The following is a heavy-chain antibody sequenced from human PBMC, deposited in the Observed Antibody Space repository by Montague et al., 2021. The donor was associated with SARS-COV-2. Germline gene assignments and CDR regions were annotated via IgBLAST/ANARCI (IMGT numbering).Heavy chain of an antibody. V-gene: IGHV3-30*04. D-gene: IGHD1-26*01. CDR2: ISYDGSNK. CDR3: ARAYSGSYNDAFDI. J-gene: IGHJ3*02. CDR1: GFTFSSYA. Sequence: SLRLSCAASGFTFSSYAMHWVRQAPGKGLEWVAVISYDGSNKYYADSVKGRFTISRDNSKNTLYLQMNSLRAEDTAVYYCARAYSGSYNDAFDIWSQGTMVTVSS.